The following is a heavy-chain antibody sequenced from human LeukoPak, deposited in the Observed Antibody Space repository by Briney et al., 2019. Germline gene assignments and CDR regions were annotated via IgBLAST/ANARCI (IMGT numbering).Heavy chain of an antibody. CDR2: IYYSGST. Sequence: SEILSLTCTVSSGSISFYYWSWIRQPPGQGLEWIGYIYYSGSTDYNPSLKSRVTISVDTSKNQFSLKLSSVTAADTAVYYCARSLTGNFDYWGQGTLVTVSS. D-gene: IGHD3-9*01. CDR3: ARSLTGNFDY. J-gene: IGHJ4*02. CDR1: SGSISFYY. V-gene: IGHV4-59*01.